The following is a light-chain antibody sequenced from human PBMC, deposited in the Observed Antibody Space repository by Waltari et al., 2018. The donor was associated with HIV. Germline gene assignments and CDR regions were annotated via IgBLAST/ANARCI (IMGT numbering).Light chain of an antibody. CDR1: QSLLHSSGYNY. CDR3: MQALQTPPT. J-gene: IGKJ4*01. Sequence: DIVMMQSPLTLPVTPGEPASISCRSSQSLLHSSGYNYVSWYLRSPGQYPQLLIYLASNRASGVPDRFSGNASGTNFTLQISRVEAEDVEIYYFMQALQTPPTFCGGTNVEVK. V-gene: IGKV2-28*01. CDR2: LAS.